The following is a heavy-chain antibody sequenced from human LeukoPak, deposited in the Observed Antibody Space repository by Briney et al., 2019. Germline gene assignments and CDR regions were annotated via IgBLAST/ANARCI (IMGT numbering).Heavy chain of an antibody. CDR1: GFTFSSYG. Sequence: LRLSCAASGFTFSSYGMHWVRQTPGKGLEWIGNIFYSGGTYYSPSLTSRVTISLDTSRNQFSLKLNSVTAADTAVYYCAKSNGYGLVDIWGQGTMVTVSS. J-gene: IGHJ3*02. V-gene: IGHV4-59*04. CDR2: IFYSGGT. CDR3: AKSNGYGLVDI. D-gene: IGHD3-10*01.